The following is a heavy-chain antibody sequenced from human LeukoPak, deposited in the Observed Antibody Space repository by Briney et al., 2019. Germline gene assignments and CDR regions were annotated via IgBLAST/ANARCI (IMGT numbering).Heavy chain of an antibody. CDR3: ARGQRRGYSYGYWDY. CDR2: INHSGST. CDR1: GGSFSGYY. D-gene: IGHD5-18*01. J-gene: IGHJ4*02. V-gene: IGHV4-34*01. Sequence: SETLSLTCAVYGGSFSGYYWSWIRQPPGKGLEWIGEINHSGSTNYNPSLKSRVTISVDTSKNQFSLKPSSVTAADTAVYYCARGQRRGYSYGYWDYWGQGTLATVSS.